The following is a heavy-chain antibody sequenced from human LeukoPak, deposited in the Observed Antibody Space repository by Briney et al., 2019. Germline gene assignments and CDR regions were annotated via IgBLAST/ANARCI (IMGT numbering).Heavy chain of an antibody. CDR1: GFTFSSYG. CDR3: ARVVGGYDRN. D-gene: IGHD5-12*01. V-gene: IGHV3-30*02. J-gene: IGHJ4*02. Sequence: GGSLRLSCAASGFTFSSYGMHWVRQAPGKGLEWVAFIRYDGSNKYYADSMKGRFSITRDNSKNTLFLQMNSLRAEDTAVYYCARVVGGYDRNWGQGTLVTVSS. CDR2: IRYDGSNK.